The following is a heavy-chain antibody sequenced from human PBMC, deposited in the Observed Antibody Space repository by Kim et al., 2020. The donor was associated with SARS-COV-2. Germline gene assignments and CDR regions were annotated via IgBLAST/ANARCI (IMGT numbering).Heavy chain of an antibody. Sequence: GGSLRLSCVVSGFSFRDHAMSWVRQFPGKGLEWVAVITCDGSSEDYADSVKGRFTVFRDNAKDSLYLQMNSLTAEDTAVYYCARDLVYSGSGYGVMTLWGQGPVVAVSA. V-gene: IGHV3-20*04. CDR3: ARDLVYSGSGYGVMTL. CDR2: ITCDGSSE. J-gene: IGHJ4*02. D-gene: IGHD2-15*01. CDR1: GFSFRDHA.